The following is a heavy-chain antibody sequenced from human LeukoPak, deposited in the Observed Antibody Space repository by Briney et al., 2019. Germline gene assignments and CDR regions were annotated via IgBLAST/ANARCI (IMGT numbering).Heavy chain of an antibody. V-gene: IGHV1-24*01. J-gene: IGHJ4*02. CDR3: ATDQGPLRRGISDY. Sequence: ASVKVSCKVSGYTLTELSMHWVRQAPGKGLEGMGGFDPEDGETIYAQKFQGRVTMTEDTSTDTAYMELSSLRSEDTAVYYCATDQGPLRRGISDYWGQGTLVTVSS. D-gene: IGHD4-17*01. CDR1: GYTLTELS. CDR2: FDPEDGET.